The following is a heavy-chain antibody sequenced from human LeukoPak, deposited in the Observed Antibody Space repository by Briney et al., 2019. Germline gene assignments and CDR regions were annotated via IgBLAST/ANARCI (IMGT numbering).Heavy chain of an antibody. CDR2: FDPEDGET. J-gene: IGHJ5*02. CDR3: ATFFGFWGDYGEYITPTAFDP. V-gene: IGHV1-24*01. Sequence: ASVKVSCKVSGYTLTELSMHWVRQAPGKGLEWMGGFDPEDGETIYAQKFQGRVTMTEDTSTDTAYMELSSLRSEDTAVYYCATFFGFWGDYGEYITPTAFDPWGQGTLVTASS. D-gene: IGHD4-17*01. CDR1: GYTLTELS.